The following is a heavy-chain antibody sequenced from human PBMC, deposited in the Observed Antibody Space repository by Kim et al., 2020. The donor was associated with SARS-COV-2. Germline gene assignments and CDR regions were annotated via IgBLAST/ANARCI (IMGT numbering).Heavy chain of an antibody. CDR1: GFSFNTYS. J-gene: IGHJ4*02. Sequence: GALRLSCAASGFSFNTYSMHWVRQAPGKGLEWLAVISYDGSNKHYRDSVKGRFTISRDNSKNTLYLQMNSLSPEDTAVYYCARDRIATTIWYIVGFDYRGQGTLVTVSS. D-gene: IGHD2-21*01. V-gene: IGHV3-30*04. CDR3: ARDRIATTIWYIVGFDY. CDR2: ISYDGSNK.